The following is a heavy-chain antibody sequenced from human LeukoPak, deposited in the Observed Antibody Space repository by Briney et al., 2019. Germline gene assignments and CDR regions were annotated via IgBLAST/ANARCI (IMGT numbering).Heavy chain of an antibody. CDR1: GGSISSSSYY. D-gene: IGHD5-18*01. V-gene: IGHV4-39*07. CDR3: ARHVDTAMARIAAAGSVDY. CDR2: IYYSGST. Sequence: PSETLSLTCTVSGGSISSSSYYWGWIRQPPGKGLEWIGSIYYSGSTYYNPSLKSRVTISVDTSKNQFSLKLSSVTAADTAVYYCARHVDTAMARIAAAGSVDYWGQGTLVTVSS. J-gene: IGHJ4*02.